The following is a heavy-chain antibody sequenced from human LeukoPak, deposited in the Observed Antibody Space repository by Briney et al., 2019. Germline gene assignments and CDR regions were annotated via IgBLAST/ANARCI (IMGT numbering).Heavy chain of an antibody. CDR2: IIPIFGTA. CDR3: AREATYSSGWLLDY. J-gene: IGHJ4*02. Sequence: SVKVSCKASGATFSSYAISWVRQAPGQGLEWMGGIIPIFGTANYAQKFQGRVTITADESTSTAYMELSRLRCEDTAVYYCAREATYSSGWLLDYLGQGNLVNGSS. V-gene: IGHV1-69*13. CDR1: GATFSSYA. D-gene: IGHD6-19*01.